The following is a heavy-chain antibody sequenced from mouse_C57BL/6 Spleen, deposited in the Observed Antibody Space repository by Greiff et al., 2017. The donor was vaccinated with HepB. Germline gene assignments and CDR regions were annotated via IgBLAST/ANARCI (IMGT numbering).Heavy chain of an antibody. J-gene: IGHJ2*01. CDR1: GFTFSDYG. CDR3: ARRSNYVFDY. Sequence: DVQLVESGGGLVKPGGSLKLSCAASGFTFSDYGMHWVRQAPEKGLEWVAYISSGSSTIYYADTVKGRFTISRDNAKNTLFLQMTSLRSEDTAMYYCARRSNYVFDYWGQGTTLTVSS. D-gene: IGHD2-5*01. CDR2: ISSGSSTI. V-gene: IGHV5-17*01.